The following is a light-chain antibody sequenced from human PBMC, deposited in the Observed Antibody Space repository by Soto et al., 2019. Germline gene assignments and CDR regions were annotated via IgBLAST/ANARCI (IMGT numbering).Light chain of an antibody. CDR3: QQYGNSLT. J-gene: IGKJ4*01. CDR1: QSVSSY. Sequence: ILLTQSPGTLSLSPWEIATLSCRASQSVSSYLAWYQQKPGQAPRLLIYGASSRATGIPDRFSGSGSGTDFTLSISRLEPEDLAVYYCQQYGNSLTFGGGTKVDIK. V-gene: IGKV3-20*01. CDR2: GAS.